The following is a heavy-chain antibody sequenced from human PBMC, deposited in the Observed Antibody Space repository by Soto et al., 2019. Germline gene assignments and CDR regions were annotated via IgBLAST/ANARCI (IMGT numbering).Heavy chain of an antibody. V-gene: IGHV4-59*02. Sequence: TSETLSLTXSVTGASVSTYSWSWIRQSPGTGLEWIGYIHYSGGTNYTPSLRSRVTISVDTSKNQLSLNLTSLTAADTAVYYCARGGTSGSAVFNWFDPWGQGTLVTVSS. J-gene: IGHJ5*02. CDR1: GASVSTYS. CDR2: IHYSGGT. D-gene: IGHD3-10*01. CDR3: ARGGTSGSAVFNWFDP.